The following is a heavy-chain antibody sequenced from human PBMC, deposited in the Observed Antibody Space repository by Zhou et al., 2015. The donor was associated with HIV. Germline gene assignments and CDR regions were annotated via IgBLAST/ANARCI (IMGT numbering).Heavy chain of an antibody. V-gene: IGHV1-69*01. D-gene: IGHD2-15*01. Sequence: QVQLVQSGAEVKKPGSSVKVSCKASGGTFSSYAISWVRQAPGQGLEWMGGIIPIFGTANYAQKFQGRVTITADESTSTAYMELSSLRSEDTAVYYCARGCSGGSCYQNYYGMDVWGQGTTVTVSS. J-gene: IGHJ6*02. CDR1: GGTFSSYA. CDR2: IIPIFGTA. CDR3: ARGCSGGSCYQNYYGMDV.